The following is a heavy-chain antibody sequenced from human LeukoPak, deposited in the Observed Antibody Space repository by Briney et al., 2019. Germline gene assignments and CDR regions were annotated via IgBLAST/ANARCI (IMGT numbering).Heavy chain of an antibody. V-gene: IGHV4-30-2*01. CDR2: IYHSGST. Sequence: PSETLSLTCAVSGGSISSGGYSWSWIRQPPGKGPEWIGCIYHSGSTYYNPSLKSRVTISVDRSKNQFSLKLSSVTAADTAVYYCARISGYINNWFDPWGQGTLVTVSS. D-gene: IGHD3-22*01. CDR1: GGSISSGGYS. J-gene: IGHJ5*02. CDR3: ARISGYINNWFDP.